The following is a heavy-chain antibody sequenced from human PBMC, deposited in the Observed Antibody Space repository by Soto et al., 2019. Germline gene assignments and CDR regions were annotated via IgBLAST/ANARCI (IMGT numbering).Heavy chain of an antibody. CDR3: ARHTSGWFDP. D-gene: IGHD2-2*01. Sequence: QVQLQESGPRLVKPSETLSPTCTVSGGSISSYYWSWIRQPPGKGLEWIAYVHYSGTTNYNPSLESRVTISVDTSKNQFSLNLTAVSAADTALYYCARHTSGWFDPRGQGTLVTVSS. J-gene: IGHJ5*02. CDR1: GGSISSYY. V-gene: IGHV4-59*08. CDR2: VHYSGTT.